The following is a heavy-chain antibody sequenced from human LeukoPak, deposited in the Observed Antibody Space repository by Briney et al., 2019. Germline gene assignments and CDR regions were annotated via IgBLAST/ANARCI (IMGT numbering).Heavy chain of an antibody. CDR1: GFDISSYV. CDR2: IWSDGSYQ. CDR3: ARDEFGVRASGYIDS. V-gene: IGHV3-33*01. Sequence: PGRSLRLSCAASGFDISSYVMHWLRQAPGKGLEWVAVIWSDGSYQYYADSVKGRFTISRDNSENTVFLQMNGLRAEDTAVYSCARDEFGVRASGYIDSWGRGTLVTVSS. D-gene: IGHD3-10*01. J-gene: IGHJ4*02.